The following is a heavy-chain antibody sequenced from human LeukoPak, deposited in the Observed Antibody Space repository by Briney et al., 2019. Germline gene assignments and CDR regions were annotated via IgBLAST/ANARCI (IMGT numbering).Heavy chain of an antibody. V-gene: IGHV4-59*08. Sequence: YXXXIRQPPGKGXEWIGYIYYSGSTNYNPSLKSRVTISVDTSKNQFSLKLSSVTAADTAVYYCARHGYYYDTPVQHWGQGTLVTVSS. CDR1: Y. CDR3: ARHGYYYDTPVQH. J-gene: IGHJ1*01. CDR2: IYYSGST. D-gene: IGHD3-22*01.